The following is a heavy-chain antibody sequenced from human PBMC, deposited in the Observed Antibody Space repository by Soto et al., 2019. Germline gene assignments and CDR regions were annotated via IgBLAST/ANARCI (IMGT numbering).Heavy chain of an antibody. CDR3: TRGGYYDSSGYPYFDM. V-gene: IGHV3-49*03. CDR1: GFTFDAYA. CDR2: IRSKAYGGTT. Sequence: PGGSLRLSCTASGFTFDAYAMSWFRQAPGEGLERVGFIRSKAYGGTTEYAASVKGRFTISRDDSKSIAYLQMSSLKTEDTAVYYCTRGGYYDSSGYPYFDMWGQGTMVTVS. J-gene: IGHJ3*02. D-gene: IGHD3-22*01.